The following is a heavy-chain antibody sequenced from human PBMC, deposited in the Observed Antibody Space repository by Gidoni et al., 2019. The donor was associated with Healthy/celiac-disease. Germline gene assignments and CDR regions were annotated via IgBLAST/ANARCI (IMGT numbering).Heavy chain of an antibody. V-gene: IGHV3-30*18. J-gene: IGHJ4*02. D-gene: IGHD2-15*01. CDR3: AKGIRYCSGGSCYSRYYFDY. CDR2: ISYDGSNK. Sequence: GKGLEWVAVISYDGSNKYYADSVKGRFTISRDNSKNTLYLQMNSLRAEDTAVYYCAKGIRYCSGGSCYSRYYFDYWGQGTLVTVSS.